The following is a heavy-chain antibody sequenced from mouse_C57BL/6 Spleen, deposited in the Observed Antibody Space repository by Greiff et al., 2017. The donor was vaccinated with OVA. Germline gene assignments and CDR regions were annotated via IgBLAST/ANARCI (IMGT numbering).Heavy chain of an antibody. CDR1: GFTFSSYA. Sequence: EVMLVESGGGLVKPGGSLKLSCAASGFTFSSYAMSWVRQTPEKRLEWVATISDGGSYTYYPDNVKGRFTISRDNAKNNLYLQMSHLKSEDTAMYYCARDRRSPGYGSSYDAMDYWGQGTSVTVSS. CDR2: ISDGGSYT. CDR3: ARDRRSPGYGSSYDAMDY. V-gene: IGHV5-4*01. D-gene: IGHD1-1*01. J-gene: IGHJ4*01.